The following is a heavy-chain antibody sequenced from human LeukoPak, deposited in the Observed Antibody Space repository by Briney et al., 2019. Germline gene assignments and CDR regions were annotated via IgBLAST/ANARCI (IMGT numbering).Heavy chain of an antibody. CDR1: GGTFSSYA. CDR2: IIPIFGTA. Sequence: SVKVSCKASGGTFSSYAISWVRQAPGQGLEWMGGIIPIFGTANYAQKFQGRVTITADESTSTAYMELSSLRSEDTAVYYCARSIGGYWGADYWGQGTLVTVPS. CDR3: ARSIGGYWGADY. D-gene: IGHD5-12*01. V-gene: IGHV1-69*13. J-gene: IGHJ4*02.